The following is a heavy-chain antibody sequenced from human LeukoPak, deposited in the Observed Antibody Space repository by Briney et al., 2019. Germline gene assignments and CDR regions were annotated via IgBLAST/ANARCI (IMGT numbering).Heavy chain of an antibody. CDR3: ARADRSYYDSSGYYGYYFDY. J-gene: IGHJ4*02. V-gene: IGHV1-2*04. D-gene: IGHD3-22*01. CDR2: INPNSGGT. Sequence: ASVKVSCTASGYTFTGYYMHWVRQAPGQGLEWMGWINPNSGGTNYAQKFQGWVTMTRDTSISTAYMELSRLRSDDTAVYYCARADRSYYDSSGYYGYYFDYWGQGTLVTVSS. CDR1: GYTFTGYY.